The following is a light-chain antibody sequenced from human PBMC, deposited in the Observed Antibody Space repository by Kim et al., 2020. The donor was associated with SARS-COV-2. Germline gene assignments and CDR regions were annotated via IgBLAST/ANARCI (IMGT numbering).Light chain of an antibody. J-gene: IGLJ3*02. CDR3: AAWDDSLNGWV. Sequence: ELTQPPSASGTPGQRVTISCSGSSSNIGSNTVNWYQQLPGTAPKLLIYSNNQRPSGVPDRFSGSKSGTSASMAISGLQSEDEADYYCAAWDDSLNGWVFGGGTQLTVL. CDR1: SSNIGSNT. V-gene: IGLV1-44*01. CDR2: SNN.